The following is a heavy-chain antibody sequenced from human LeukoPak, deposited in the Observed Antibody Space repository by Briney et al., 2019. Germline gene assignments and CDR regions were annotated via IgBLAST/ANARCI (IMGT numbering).Heavy chain of an antibody. CDR2: IYTSGST. Sequence: PSETLSLTCTVSGGSISSYYWSWIRQPAGKGLEWIGRIYTSGSTYYNPSLKSRVTISVDTSKNQFSLKLSSVTAADTAVYYCAVARVSSGYSNWFDPWGQGTLVTVSS. CDR1: GGSISSYY. D-gene: IGHD3-22*01. V-gene: IGHV4-4*07. J-gene: IGHJ5*02. CDR3: AVARVSSGYSNWFDP.